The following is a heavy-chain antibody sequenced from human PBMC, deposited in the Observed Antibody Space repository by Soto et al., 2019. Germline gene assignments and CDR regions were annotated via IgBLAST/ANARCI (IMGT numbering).Heavy chain of an antibody. CDR1: GFTFISYT. CDR2: ISGSRSYI. V-gene: IGHV3-21*01. CDR3: VRDLSAYNWFDL. Sequence: EMQLVESGGGLVKPGGSLRLSCAASGFTFISYTMNWVRQAPGKGLEWVSSISGSRSYIYYADSVKGRFTISRDNAKPSLFLQMNSLRVEDTAIYYCVRDLSAYNWFDLWGPGTQVIVSS. J-gene: IGHJ5*02.